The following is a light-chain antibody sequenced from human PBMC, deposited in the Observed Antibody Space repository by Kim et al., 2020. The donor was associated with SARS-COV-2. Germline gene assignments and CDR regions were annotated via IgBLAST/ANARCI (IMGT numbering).Light chain of an antibody. Sequence: PGQTARITCSGDALPKQYAYWYQQKPGQAPVLVIYKDSERPSGIPERFSGSSSGTTVTLTISGVQAEDEADYYCQSADSSGTYVVFGGGTQLTVL. J-gene: IGLJ2*01. CDR1: ALPKQY. V-gene: IGLV3-25*03. CDR3: QSADSSGTYVV. CDR2: KDS.